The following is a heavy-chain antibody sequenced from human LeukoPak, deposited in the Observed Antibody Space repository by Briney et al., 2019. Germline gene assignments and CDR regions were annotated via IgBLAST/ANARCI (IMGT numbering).Heavy chain of an antibody. CDR3: ARGGVGLAAAGTFDY. CDR2: IHHSGST. J-gene: IGHJ4*02. CDR1: GGSISGYY. Sequence: SETLSLTCAVYGGSISGYYWSWIRQPPGKGLEWIAEIHHSGSTKYNPSLKSRVAISVGTSKNQFSLKLASVTAADTAVYYCARGGVGLAAAGTFDYWGQGTLVAVSS. D-gene: IGHD6-13*01. V-gene: IGHV4-34*01.